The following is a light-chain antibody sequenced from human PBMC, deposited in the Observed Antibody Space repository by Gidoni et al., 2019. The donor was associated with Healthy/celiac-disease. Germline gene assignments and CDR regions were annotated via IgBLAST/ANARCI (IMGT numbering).Light chain of an antibody. CDR1: QRISSY. Sequence: DRVTITCRASQRISSYLNWYQQKPGKAPKLLIYAASSLHSGVPSRFSGSGSGTDFTLTISSLQPEDFATYYCQQSYSTLLTFGGGTKVEIK. CDR2: AAS. J-gene: IGKJ4*01. V-gene: IGKV1-39*01. CDR3: QQSYSTLLT.